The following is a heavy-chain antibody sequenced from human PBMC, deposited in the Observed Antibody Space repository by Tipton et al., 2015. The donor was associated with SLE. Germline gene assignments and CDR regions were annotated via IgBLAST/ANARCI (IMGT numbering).Heavy chain of an antibody. D-gene: IGHD1-26*01. CDR1: GFTFTTSW. J-gene: IGHJ3*02. Sequence: SLRLSCVDSGFTFTTSWLNWVRQAPGKGLEWVANIEGDGIEKNYVDSVKGRFTISRDNAKNTVYLQMNSLTVEDTALYYCARGILGDPVAFDMWGQGTMAIVSS. CDR2: IEGDGIEK. V-gene: IGHV3-7*04. CDR3: ARGILGDPVAFDM.